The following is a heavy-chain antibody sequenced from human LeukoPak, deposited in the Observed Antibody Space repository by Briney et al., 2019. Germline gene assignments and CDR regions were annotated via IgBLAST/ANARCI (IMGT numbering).Heavy chain of an antibody. V-gene: IGHV4-34*01. CDR3: ARDRFGDYGDYFDY. CDR2: INHSGST. J-gene: IGHJ4*02. Sequence: SETLSLTCAVYGGSFSGYYWSWIRQPPGKGLEWIGEINHSGSTNYNPSLKSRVTISVDTSKNQFSLKLSSVTAADTAVYYCARDRFGDYGDYFDYWGQGTLVTVSS. CDR1: GGSFSGYY. D-gene: IGHD3-10*01.